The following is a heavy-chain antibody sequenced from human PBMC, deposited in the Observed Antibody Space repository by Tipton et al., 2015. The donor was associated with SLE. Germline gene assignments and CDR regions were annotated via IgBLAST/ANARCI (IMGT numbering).Heavy chain of an antibody. CDR1: GGSISSSSYY. D-gene: IGHD3-22*01. Sequence: TLSLTCTVSGGSISSSSYYWGWIRQPPGKGLEWIGSIYCSGSTYYNPSLKSRVTISVDTSKNQFSLKLSSVTAADTAVYYCASDSSGYYDFDYWGQGTLVTVSS. CDR3: ASDSSGYYDFDY. J-gene: IGHJ4*02. V-gene: IGHV4-39*01. CDR2: IYCSGST.